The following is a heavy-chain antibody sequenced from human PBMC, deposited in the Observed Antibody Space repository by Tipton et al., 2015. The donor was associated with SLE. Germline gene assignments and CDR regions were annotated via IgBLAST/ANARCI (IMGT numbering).Heavy chain of an antibody. CDR1: GASITSSDYS. V-gene: IGHV4-61*08. J-gene: IGHJ5*02. Sequence: TLSLTCTVSGASITSSDYSWGWIRQPPGKGLEWIGYIYYSGSTNYNPSLKSRVTISLATSRNQFSLKLSSVTAADTAVYYCARGGCSSSSCLKWFDPWGQGTLVTVSS. D-gene: IGHD2-2*01. CDR2: IYYSGST. CDR3: ARGGCSSSSCLKWFDP.